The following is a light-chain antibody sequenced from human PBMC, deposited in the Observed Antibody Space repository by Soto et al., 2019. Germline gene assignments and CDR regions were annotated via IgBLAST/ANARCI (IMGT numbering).Light chain of an antibody. Sequence: EFALTQSARTLSLSTGERPTLSWPASQTVRNNYLAWYQQKHGQAPRLLIYDASSRATGIPDRFSGGRYGTDFNLTISRLETEDFAVYYCQQFSSYPLTFGGGTKVDIK. V-gene: IGKV3-20*01. CDR2: DAS. CDR1: QTVRNNY. J-gene: IGKJ4*01. CDR3: QQFSSYPLT.